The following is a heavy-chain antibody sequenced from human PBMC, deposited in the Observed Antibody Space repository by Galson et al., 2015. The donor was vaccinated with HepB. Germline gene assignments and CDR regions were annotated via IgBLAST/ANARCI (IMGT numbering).Heavy chain of an antibody. Sequence: SLRLSCAASGFTFSSYGMHWVRQAPGKGLEWVAVIWYDGSNKQYADSVKGRFTISRDNPKNTLYLQMNSLRAEDTAVYYCARIIAAGDWGQGTLVTVSS. V-gene: IGHV3-33*01. CDR1: GFTFSSYG. CDR3: ARIIAAGD. CDR2: IWYDGSNK. D-gene: IGHD6-13*01. J-gene: IGHJ4*02.